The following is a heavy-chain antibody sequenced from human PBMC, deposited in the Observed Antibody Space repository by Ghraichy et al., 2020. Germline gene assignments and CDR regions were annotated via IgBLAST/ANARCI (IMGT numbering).Heavy chain of an antibody. CDR3: ARDMLNAGAFDY. CDR1: GFAFNSYE. CDR2: ISSSGGST. D-gene: IGHD1-26*01. Sequence: GGSLRLSCVASGFAFNSYEMNWVRQAPGKGLEWVSYISSSGGSTFFAESVRGRFTISRDNAKHSLFLQMNSLRAEDTAVYYCARDMLNAGAFDYWGQGTLVTVSS. J-gene: IGHJ4*02. V-gene: IGHV3-48*03.